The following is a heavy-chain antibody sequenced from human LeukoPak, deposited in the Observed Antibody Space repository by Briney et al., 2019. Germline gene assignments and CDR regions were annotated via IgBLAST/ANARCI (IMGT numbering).Heavy chain of an antibody. Sequence: SQTLSLTCTVSGGSISSGVYYWSWIRQHPGKGLEWIGYIYYSGSTYYHPSLKRRVTISVDTSKNQFSLRLSSVTAADTAVYYCARAGSSGYWFDYWGQGTLVTVSS. CDR3: ARAGSSGYWFDY. CDR1: GGSISSGVYY. CDR2: IYYSGST. D-gene: IGHD3-22*01. J-gene: IGHJ4*02. V-gene: IGHV4-31*03.